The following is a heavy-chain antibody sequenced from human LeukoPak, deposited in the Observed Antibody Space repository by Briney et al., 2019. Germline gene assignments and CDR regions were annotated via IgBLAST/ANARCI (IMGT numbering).Heavy chain of an antibody. CDR3: ARAGRFLEWLLQDPDAFDI. Sequence: GGSLRLSCAASGSTFSSYSMNWVRQAPGKGLEWVSSISSSSSYIYYADSVKGRFTISRDNAKNSLYLQMNSLRAEDTAVYYCARAGRFLEWLLQDPDAFDIWGQGTMVTVSS. CDR2: ISSSSSYI. D-gene: IGHD3-3*01. CDR1: GSTFSSYS. V-gene: IGHV3-21*01. J-gene: IGHJ3*02.